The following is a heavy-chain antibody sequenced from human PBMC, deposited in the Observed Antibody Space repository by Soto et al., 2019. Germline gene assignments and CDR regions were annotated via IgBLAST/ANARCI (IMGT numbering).Heavy chain of an antibody. CDR3: ARTSITMVRGVRITGFDP. J-gene: IGHJ5*02. V-gene: IGHV4-34*01. Sequence: SETLSLTCAVYGGSFSGYYWSWIRQPPGKGLEWIGEINHSGSTNYNPSLKSRVTISVDTSKNQFSLKLSSVTAADTAVYYCARTSITMVRGVRITGFDPWGQGTLVTVSS. CDR2: INHSGST. D-gene: IGHD3-10*01. CDR1: GGSFSGYY.